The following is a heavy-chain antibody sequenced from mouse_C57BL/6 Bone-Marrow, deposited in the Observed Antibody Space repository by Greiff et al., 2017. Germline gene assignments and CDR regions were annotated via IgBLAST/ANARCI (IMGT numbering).Heavy chain of an antibody. Sequence: DVKLVESGGGLVKPGGSLKLSCAASGFTFSDYGMHWVRQAPEKGLEWVAYISSGSSTIYYADTVKGRFTISRDNAKNTLFLQMTSLRSEDTAMYYCARNTTVVATRAAMDYWGQGTSVTVSS. CDR2: ISSGSSTI. CDR1: GFTFSDYG. D-gene: IGHD1-1*01. CDR3: ARNTTVVATRAAMDY. V-gene: IGHV5-17*01. J-gene: IGHJ4*01.